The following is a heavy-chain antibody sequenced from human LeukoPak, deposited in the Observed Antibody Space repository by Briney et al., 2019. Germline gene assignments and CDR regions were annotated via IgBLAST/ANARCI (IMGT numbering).Heavy chain of an antibody. CDR3: ARGGIAAAGQIDY. V-gene: IGHV1-24*01. Sequence: ASVKVSCKVSGYTLTELSMHWVRQAPGKGLEWMGGFDPEDGETIYAQKFQGRVTITADESTSTAYMELSSLRSEDTAVYYCARGGIAAAGQIDYWGQGTLVTVSS. CDR2: FDPEDGET. CDR1: GYTLTELS. J-gene: IGHJ4*02. D-gene: IGHD6-13*01.